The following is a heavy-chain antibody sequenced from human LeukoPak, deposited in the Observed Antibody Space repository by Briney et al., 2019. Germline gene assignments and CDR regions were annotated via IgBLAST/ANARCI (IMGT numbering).Heavy chain of an antibody. CDR2: ISAYNGNT. CDR1: GYTFTSYY. D-gene: IGHD6-25*01. V-gene: IGHV1-18*04. Sequence: GASVKVSCKASGYTFTSYYMHWVRQTPGQGLEWMGWISAYNGNTNYAQKLQGRVTMTTDTSTSTAYMELRSLRSDDTAVYYCARVSATTPYYYYYMDVWGKGTTVTVS. J-gene: IGHJ6*03. CDR3: ARVSATTPYYYYYMDV.